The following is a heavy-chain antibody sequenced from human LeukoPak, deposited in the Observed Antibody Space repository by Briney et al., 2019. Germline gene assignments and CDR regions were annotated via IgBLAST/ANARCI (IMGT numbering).Heavy chain of an antibody. Sequence: GGSLRLSCAASGFTFSSYSMNWVRQAPGKGLEWVSYISSSSSPIYHADSVKGRFTISRDNAKNSLYLQMNSLRAEDTAVYYCARDPGGYERFDYWGQGTLVTVSS. J-gene: IGHJ4*02. V-gene: IGHV3-48*01. CDR1: GFTFSSYS. CDR3: ARDPGGYERFDY. D-gene: IGHD1-1*01. CDR2: ISSSSSPI.